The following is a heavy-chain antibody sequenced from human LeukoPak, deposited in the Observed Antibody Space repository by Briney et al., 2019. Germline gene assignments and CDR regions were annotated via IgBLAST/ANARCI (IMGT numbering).Heavy chain of an antibody. CDR2: ISSSRSYK. V-gene: IGHV3-21*01. J-gene: IGHJ4*02. CDR3: AISAAVTYY. CDR1: GFTVSSYS. Sequence: GGSLRLSCVASGFTVSSYSMNWVRQAPGKGLEWVSSISSSRSYKYYTDFVKSRFTISRDNAKHSLYLQMNSLRAKDTAVFYCAISAAVTYYGGQGPLVTVSA. D-gene: IGHD6-25*01.